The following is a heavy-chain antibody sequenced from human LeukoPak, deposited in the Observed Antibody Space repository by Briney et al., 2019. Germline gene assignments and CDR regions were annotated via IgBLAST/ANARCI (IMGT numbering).Heavy chain of an antibody. J-gene: IGHJ4*02. V-gene: IGHV4-39*01. CDR1: GASISSITYY. Sequence: PSETLSLTCTVSGASISSITYYWGWIRQPPGKGLEWIGSIYYSGSTYYTASLKSRVTISIDTSNNQFSLKLTSVTAADAAVYYCARYHSTWGLNYWGQGTLVTVSS. CDR3: ARYHSTWGLNY. D-gene: IGHD2-2*01. CDR2: IYYSGST.